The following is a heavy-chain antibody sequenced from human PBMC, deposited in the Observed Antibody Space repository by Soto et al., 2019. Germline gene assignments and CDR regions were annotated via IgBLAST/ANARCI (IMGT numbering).Heavy chain of an antibody. CDR3: ARGGGVGVAGSAAFDM. Sequence: QLHLVQSGAVVKKPGASVTVSCSASGYPVTAYYMHWVRQAPGRGLEWMGGINPATGAAKYTQTFQGRVTMNRDTSTSQVFMELSGLTAGDTAGFYCARGGGVGVAGSAAFDMWGQGTLVTVSS. D-gene: IGHD3-3*01. J-gene: IGHJ3*02. V-gene: IGHV1-2*02. CDR2: INPATGAA. CDR1: GYPVTAYY.